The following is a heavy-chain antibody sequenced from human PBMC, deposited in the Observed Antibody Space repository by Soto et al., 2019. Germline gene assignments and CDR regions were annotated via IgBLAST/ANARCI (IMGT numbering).Heavy chain of an antibody. J-gene: IGHJ6*03. Sequence: ASVKVSCKVSGYTLTELSMHWVRQAPGKGLEWIGGIDPEDGETIYAQKFQDRLTITRDTSTSTAYMELSSLRSEDTAIYYCAARTGYYTSYYYMDVWGKGTTVTV. V-gene: IGHV1-24*01. CDR1: GYTLTELS. CDR2: IDPEDGET. D-gene: IGHD3-9*01. CDR3: AARTGYYTSYYYMDV.